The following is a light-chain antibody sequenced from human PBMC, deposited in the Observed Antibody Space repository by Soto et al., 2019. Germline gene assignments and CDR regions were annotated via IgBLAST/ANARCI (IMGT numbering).Light chain of an antibody. CDR3: QKYNSAPAWT. J-gene: IGKJ1*01. CDR2: AAS. Sequence: DIQMTQSPSSLSASVGDRVTITCRASQGFSNYLAWYQQKPGKVPKLLIYAASTLQSGVPSRFSGSGSGTDFTLTISSLQPEDVATYYCQKYNSAPAWTCGQGTKVEIK. CDR1: QGFSNY. V-gene: IGKV1-27*01.